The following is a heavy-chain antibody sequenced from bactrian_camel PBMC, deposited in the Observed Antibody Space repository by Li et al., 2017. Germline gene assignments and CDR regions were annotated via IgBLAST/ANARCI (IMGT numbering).Heavy chain of an antibody. CDR1: PGTAF. Sequence: HVQLVESGGGSAQVGGSLRLSCTTFPGTAFKAWFRQIPGEERGGVAAIFTGSGRDYYAASVTGRFTISQDNAKNTVYLQMNNLNSEDTAMYYCAAEPSGGCLPLEAIHEYNFWGQGTQVTVS. CDR2: IFTGSGRD. CDR3: AAEPSGGCLPLEAIHEYNF. V-gene: IGHV3S54*01. J-gene: IGHJ4*01.